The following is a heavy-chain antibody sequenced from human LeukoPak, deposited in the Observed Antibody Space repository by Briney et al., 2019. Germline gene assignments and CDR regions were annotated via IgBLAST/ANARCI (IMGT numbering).Heavy chain of an antibody. CDR2: IYYSGST. CDR3: AREGGLYYYYMDV. CDR1: GGSISSYY. D-gene: IGHD1-26*01. J-gene: IGHJ6*03. Sequence: SETLSLTCTVSGGSISSYYWSWIRQPPGKGLEWIGYIYYSGSTNYNPSLKSRVTISVDTSKNQSSLKLSSVTAADTAVYYCAREGGLYYYYMDVWGKGTTVTVSS. V-gene: IGHV4-59*01.